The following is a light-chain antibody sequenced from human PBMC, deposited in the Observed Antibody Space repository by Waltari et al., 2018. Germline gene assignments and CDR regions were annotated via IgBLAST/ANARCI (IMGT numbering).Light chain of an antibody. J-gene: IGLJ2*01. CDR3: SSYTPSATLL. CDR2: EVS. V-gene: IGLV2-18*02. Sequence: QSALTQPPPVSGSPGQSVTISCTGPRSDVGTSKPFSWYQQPPGPAPKLIIFEVSSRPSGVPDRFSGSKSGSTASLTISGLQTEDEGDYYCSSYTPSATLLFGGGTKLTVL. CDR1: RSDVGTSKP.